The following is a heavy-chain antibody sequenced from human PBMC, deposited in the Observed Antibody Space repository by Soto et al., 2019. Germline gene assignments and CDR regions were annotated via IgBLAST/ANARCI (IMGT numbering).Heavy chain of an antibody. J-gene: IGHJ6*02. CDR3: ARQGRNTKIVLVKHYAADF. V-gene: IGHV4-39*01. D-gene: IGHD3-22*01. Sequence: SETLSLTCTVSSGSISSTSYYWAWLRQPPGQGLEWIVAIYYDRTTYYTESLKSRVSISGDKSKNQFSLKLNSVTAADTAVYFCARQGRNTKIVLVKHYAADFWGQGTAVTVSS. CDR2: IYYDRTT. CDR1: SGSISSTSYY.